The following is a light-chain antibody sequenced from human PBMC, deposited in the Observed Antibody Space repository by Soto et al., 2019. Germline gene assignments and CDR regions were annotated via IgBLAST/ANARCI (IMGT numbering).Light chain of an antibody. J-gene: IGKJ1*01. CDR1: QSVSSY. V-gene: IGKV3-11*01. CDR3: QQRYNWPRT. CDR2: DAS. Sequence: EIVLTKTPATLSLSPGERATLSCRASQSVSSYLAWYQQKPGQAPRLLIYDASNRATGIPARFSGSGSGTDFTLTVSSLEPEDFAVYYCQQRYNWPRTFGQGTKVDIK.